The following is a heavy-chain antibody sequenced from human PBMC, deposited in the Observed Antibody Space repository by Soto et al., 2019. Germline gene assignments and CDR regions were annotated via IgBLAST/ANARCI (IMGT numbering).Heavy chain of an antibody. CDR3: ARGPTTVTTDYFDY. Sequence: SETLSLTCTVSGGSISSYYWSWIRQPAGKGLEWIGRIYTSGSTNYNPSLKSRVTMSVGTSENQFSLKLSSVTAADTAVYYCARGPTTVTTDYFDYWGQGTLVTVSS. J-gene: IGHJ4*02. CDR1: GGSISSYY. D-gene: IGHD4-4*01. CDR2: IYTSGST. V-gene: IGHV4-4*07.